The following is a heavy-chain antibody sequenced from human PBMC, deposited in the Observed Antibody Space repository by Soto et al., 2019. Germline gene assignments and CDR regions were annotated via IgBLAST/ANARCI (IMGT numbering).Heavy chain of an antibody. V-gene: IGHV4-28*01. Sequence: QVQLQESGPGLVKPSDTLSLTCAVSGYSISSSNWWGWIRQPPGKGLEWIGYMYYSGTTDYNPALKSRVTLSLDTSNNQFSLKLTSVTAVDTAVYYCARREIQGPIDYWGQGTLVTVSS. CDR2: MYYSGTT. CDR3: ARREIQGPIDY. CDR1: GYSISSSNW. D-gene: IGHD1-26*01. J-gene: IGHJ4*02.